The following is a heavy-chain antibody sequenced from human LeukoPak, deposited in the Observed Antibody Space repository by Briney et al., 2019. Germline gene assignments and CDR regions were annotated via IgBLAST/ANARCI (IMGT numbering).Heavy chain of an antibody. CDR2: ICAYNGNT. D-gene: IGHD1-26*01. CDR1: GYTFTSYG. Sequence: GASVKVSCKASGYTFTSYGISGVRQAPGQGLEWMGWICAYNGNTNYAQKLQGRVTMTTDTSTSTAYMELRSLRSDDTAVYYCAREGYSGTSLGGYYYYYMDVWGKGTTVTVSS. J-gene: IGHJ6*03. CDR3: AREGYSGTSLGGYYYYYMDV. V-gene: IGHV1-18*01.